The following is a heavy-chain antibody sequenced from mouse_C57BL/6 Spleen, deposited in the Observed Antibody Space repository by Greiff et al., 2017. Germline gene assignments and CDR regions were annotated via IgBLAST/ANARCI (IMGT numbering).Heavy chain of an antibody. CDR3: ARLTGTGFDY. J-gene: IGHJ2*01. D-gene: IGHD4-1*01. V-gene: IGHV5-15*01. CDR1: GFTFSDYG. Sequence: EVKLMESGGGLVQPGGSLKLSCAASGFTFSDYGMAWVRKAPRRGPEWVAFISNLAYSIYYADTVTGRFTISRENAKNTLNLEMSSLRSEDTAMYYCARLTGTGFDYWGQGTTLTVSS. CDR2: ISNLAYSI.